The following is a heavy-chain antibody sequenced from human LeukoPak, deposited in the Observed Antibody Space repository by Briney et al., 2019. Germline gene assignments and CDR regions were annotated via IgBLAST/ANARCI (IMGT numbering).Heavy chain of an antibody. CDR2: ISYDGSNK. V-gene: IGHV3-30*03. CDR3: ARGPQFSYGSGTYYNGLFDD. CDR1: GFTLSSYG. Sequence: PGGSLRLSCAASGFTLSSYGMHWVRQAPGKGLEWVAVISYDGSNKYYADSVKGRFTISRDNAKNTLYLQMNSLRAEDTAVYYCARGPQFSYGSGTYYNGLFDDWGQGTLVTVSS. D-gene: IGHD3-10*01. J-gene: IGHJ4*02.